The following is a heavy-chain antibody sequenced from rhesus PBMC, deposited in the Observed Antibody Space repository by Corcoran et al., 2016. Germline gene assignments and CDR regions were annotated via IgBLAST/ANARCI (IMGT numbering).Heavy chain of an antibody. CDR1: GGSASSHY. J-gene: IGHJ4*01. V-gene: IGHV4S11*01. D-gene: IGHD1-7*02. CDR2: IFGIGSSP. Sequence: QVQLQESGPGLVQPLETLSLTCAVSGGSASSHYWSWIRQPPGKGLEWIGLIFGIGSSPNYSPSLSSRVTLSVDTSKTQLSLRLNSVTAADTAVYFCARVNWNDGLDYWGQGVLVTVSS. CDR3: ARVNWNDGLDY.